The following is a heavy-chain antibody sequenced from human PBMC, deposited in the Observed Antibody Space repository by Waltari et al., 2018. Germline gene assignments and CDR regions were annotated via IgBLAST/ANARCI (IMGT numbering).Heavy chain of an antibody. Sequence: QVQLQESGPGLVKPSETLSLTCAVSGYSISSGYYWGWIRQPPGKGLEWIGSIYHSGSTYYNPSLKSRVTISVDTSKNQFSLKPSSVTAADTAVYYCARVTDFWSGPGGFDPWGQGTLVTVSS. CDR2: IYHSGST. CDR3: ARVTDFWSGPGGFDP. J-gene: IGHJ5*02. D-gene: IGHD3-3*01. V-gene: IGHV4-38-2*01. CDR1: GYSISSGYY.